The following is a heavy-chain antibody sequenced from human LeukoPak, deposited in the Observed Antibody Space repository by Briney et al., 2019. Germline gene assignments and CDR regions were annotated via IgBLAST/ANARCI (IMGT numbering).Heavy chain of an antibody. CDR2: ISSSSSYI. D-gene: IGHD2/OR15-2a*01. V-gene: IGHV3-21*01. CDR3: ARDSLTFYGAFDI. J-gene: IGHJ3*02. CDR1: GFTFSSYS. Sequence: PGGSLRLSCAASGFTFSSYSMNWVRQAAGKGLDWVSSISSSSSYIYYEDSVKGRFTISRGNAKNSLYLQMNSLRAEDTAVYYCARDSLTFYGAFDIWGQGTMVTVSS.